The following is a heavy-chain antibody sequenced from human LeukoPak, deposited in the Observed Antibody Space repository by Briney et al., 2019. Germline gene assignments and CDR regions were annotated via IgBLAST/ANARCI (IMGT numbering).Heavy chain of an antibody. D-gene: IGHD3-10*01. CDR2: IYSGGST. CDR3: ARSNTMVRGAHWEYFDY. V-gene: IGHV3-66*01. CDR1: GFTVSSNY. Sequence: GGSLRLSCAASGFTVSSNYMSWVRQAPGKGLEWVSVIYSGGSTYYADSVKGRFTISRDNSKNTLYLQMNSLRAEDTAVYYCARSNTMVRGAHWEYFDYWGQGTLVTVSS. J-gene: IGHJ4*02.